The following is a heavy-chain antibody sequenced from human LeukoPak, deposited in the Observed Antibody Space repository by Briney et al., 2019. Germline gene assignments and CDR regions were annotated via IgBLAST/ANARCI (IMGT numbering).Heavy chain of an antibody. D-gene: IGHD7-27*01. CDR2: ISSGGGT. Sequence: GGSLRLSCAASGFTVSSNYMSWVRQAPGRGLEWVATISSGGGTYYVDPVKGRFTVSRDNSKNTLFIQMNSLRAEDTAVYYCARDTPNNGGLGYWGQGTLVTVSS. J-gene: IGHJ4*02. V-gene: IGHV3-66*01. CDR3: ARDTPNNGGLGY. CDR1: GFTVSSNY.